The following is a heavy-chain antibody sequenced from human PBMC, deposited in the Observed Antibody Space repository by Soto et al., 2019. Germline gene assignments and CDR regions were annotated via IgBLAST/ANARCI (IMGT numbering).Heavy chain of an antibody. D-gene: IGHD3-10*01. CDR1: GYTFTGYY. J-gene: IGHJ6*02. Sequence: QVQLVQSGAEVKKPGASVKVSCKASGYTFTGYYMHWVRQAPGQGLEWMGWINPNSGGTNYAQKFQGRVTMTRDTSISTAYMELSRLRSDDTAVYYCARDRAPNYYGSGNDYYYYYGMDVWGQGTTVTVSS. V-gene: IGHV1-2*02. CDR2: INPNSGGT. CDR3: ARDRAPNYYGSGNDYYYYYGMDV.